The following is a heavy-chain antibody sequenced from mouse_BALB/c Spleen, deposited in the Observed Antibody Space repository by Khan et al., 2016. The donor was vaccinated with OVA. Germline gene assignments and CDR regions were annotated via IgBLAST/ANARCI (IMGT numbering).Heavy chain of an antibody. CDR3: ARDGNYMDY. J-gene: IGHJ4*01. CDR2: IYHSGSI. V-gene: IGHV3-1*02. Sequence: EVQLQESGPDLVKPSQSLSLTCTVTGYSITSGYSWHWIRQFPGNKPEWMGYIYHSGSINYNPSLKSRFSITRDTSKNLFFLQLNSVTIEDTATYYCARDGNYMDYWGQGTSVTVSS. CDR1: GYSITSGYS. D-gene: IGHD2-1*01.